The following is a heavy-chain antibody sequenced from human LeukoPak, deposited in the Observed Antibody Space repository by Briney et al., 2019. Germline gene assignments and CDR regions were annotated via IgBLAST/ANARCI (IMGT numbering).Heavy chain of an antibody. Sequence: PGGSLRLSCAASGFTVSNNYMSWVRQAPGKGLEWVSVIYTGVSTYYADSVKGRFAISRDNSKSTLYLQMNSLRAEDTGVYYCARVRPHPIIDVWGKGTTVTVSS. CDR1: GFTVSNNY. CDR2: IYTGVST. CDR3: ARVRPHPIIDV. D-gene: IGHD6-6*01. J-gene: IGHJ6*03. V-gene: IGHV3-53*01.